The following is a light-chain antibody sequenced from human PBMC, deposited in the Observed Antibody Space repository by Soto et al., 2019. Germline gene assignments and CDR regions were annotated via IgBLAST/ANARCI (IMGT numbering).Light chain of an antibody. V-gene: IGKV3-15*01. CDR3: QQYNNWPPVT. CDR2: GAS. CDR1: QSVSSN. Sequence: EIVMMQSPATLSVSPGERVTLSCRASQSVSSNLAGYQQKSGQAPRLLIYGASTRATGIPARFSGSGSGTEFTLTISSLQSEDFAVYYCQQYNNWPPVTFGQGTRLEIK. J-gene: IGKJ5*01.